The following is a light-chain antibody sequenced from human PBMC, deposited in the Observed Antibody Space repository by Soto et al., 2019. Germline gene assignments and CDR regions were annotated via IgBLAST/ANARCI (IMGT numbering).Light chain of an antibody. CDR2: DVN. J-gene: IGLJ1*01. CDR1: SSDVGGYDY. CDR3: SSYTSSSTLV. Sequence: QSALTQPASVSGSPGQSITISCTGTSSDVGGYDYVSWYQQHPGKAPQLMIYDVNNRPSGVSNRFSGSKSGTTASLTISGLQAEDEADYYCSSYTSSSTLVFGTGTKVTVL. V-gene: IGLV2-14*01.